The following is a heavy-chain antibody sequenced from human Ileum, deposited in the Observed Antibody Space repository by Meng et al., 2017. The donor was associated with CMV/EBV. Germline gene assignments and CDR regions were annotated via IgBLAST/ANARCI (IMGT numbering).Heavy chain of an antibody. D-gene: IGHD6-19*01. CDR2: ISYAGGVE. CDR1: GFIFSNHG. J-gene: IGHJ3*01. V-gene: IGHV3-30*19. CDR3: ARDRGSSGWFDAFDV. Sequence: GGSLRLSCAASGFIFSNHGMHWVRQAPGKGLEWVAVISYAGGVEYYADSVKGRFTISRDNSKSALYLQMNSLRVEDTAVYYCARDRGSSGWFDAFDVWGQGTVVTVSS.